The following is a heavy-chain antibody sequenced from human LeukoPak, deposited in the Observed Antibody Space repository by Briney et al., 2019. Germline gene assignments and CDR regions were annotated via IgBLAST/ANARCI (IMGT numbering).Heavy chain of an antibody. J-gene: IGHJ3*02. D-gene: IGHD3-22*01. CDR3: ARGGNSGYYLNAFDI. V-gene: IGHV3-48*03. Sequence: GGSLRLSCAAFGLTFSSYEMNWARQAPGKGLEWVSYISSSGSITFYADSVKGRFTISRDNAKNSLYLQMNSLRADDTAVYYCARGGNSGYYLNAFDIWGQGTKVTVSS. CDR1: GLTFSSYE. CDR2: ISSSGSIT.